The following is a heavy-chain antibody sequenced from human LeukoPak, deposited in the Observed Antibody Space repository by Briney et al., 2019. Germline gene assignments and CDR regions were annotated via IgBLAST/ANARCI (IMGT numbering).Heavy chain of an antibody. J-gene: IGHJ4*02. CDR2: IIPIFGTA. CDR3: ARADSSGSHFDY. V-gene: IGHV1-69*05. CDR1: GGTFSSYA. Sequence: SSVKVSCKASGGTFSSYAISWVRQAPGQGLEWMGRIIPIFGTANYAQKFHGRVTITTDDSTSTAYMELSSLRSEDTAVYYCARADSSGSHFDYWGQGTLVTVSS. D-gene: IGHD3-22*01.